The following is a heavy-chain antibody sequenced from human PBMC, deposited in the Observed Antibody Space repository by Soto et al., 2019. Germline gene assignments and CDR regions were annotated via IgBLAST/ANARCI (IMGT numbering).Heavy chain of an antibody. J-gene: IGHJ4*02. Sequence: QVQLVQSGAEVKKPGSSVKVSCTASRGTFSYNTISWVRQAPGQGLEWMGRVIPMVGMSSYAQKFQGGLTITADKSTSTVYIVLNRLRPEDTAVYYCATNYGSASTHRDDWGQGTQVTV. D-gene: IGHD3-10*01. CDR3: ATNYGSASTHRDD. CDR2: VIPMVGMS. CDR1: RGTFSYNT. V-gene: IGHV1-69*02.